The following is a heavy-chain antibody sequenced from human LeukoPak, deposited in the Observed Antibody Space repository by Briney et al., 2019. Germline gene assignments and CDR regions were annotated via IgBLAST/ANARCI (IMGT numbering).Heavy chain of an antibody. CDR1: GGSFSGYY. J-gene: IGHJ6*03. CDR3: ARAPRAGAQYYYYYMDV. D-gene: IGHD1-26*01. V-gene: IGHV4-34*01. CDR2: INHSGST. Sequence: PSETLSLTCAVYGGSFSGYYWSWIRQPPGKGLEWIGEINHSGSTNYNPSLKSRVTISVDTSKNQFSLKLSSVTAADTAVYYCARAPRAGAQYYYYYMDVWGKGTTVTVSS.